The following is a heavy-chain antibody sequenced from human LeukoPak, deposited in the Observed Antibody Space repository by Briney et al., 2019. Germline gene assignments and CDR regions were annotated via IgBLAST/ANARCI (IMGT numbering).Heavy chain of an antibody. CDR2: INHSGST. V-gene: IGHV4-34*01. Sequence: PSETLSLICAVYGGSFSGSYWSWIRQPPGKGLEWIGEINHSGSTNYNPSLKSRVSISVDSSKNQFSLKVSPVTAADTAVYYCARGSDTAAGLYWGQGTLVTVSS. CDR3: ARGSDTAAGLY. J-gene: IGHJ4*02. CDR1: GGSFSGSY. D-gene: IGHD6-13*01.